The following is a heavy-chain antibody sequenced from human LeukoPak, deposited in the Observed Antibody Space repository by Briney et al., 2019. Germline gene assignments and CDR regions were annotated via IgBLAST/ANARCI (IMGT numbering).Heavy chain of an antibody. CDR2: LYGGGST. CDR3: ARSPSGEPTN. CDR1: GFTFNSYA. J-gene: IGHJ4*02. V-gene: IGHV3-53*01. D-gene: IGHD3-16*01. Sequence: GGSLRLSCAASGFTFNSYAMTWVRQAPGKGLEWVSVLYGGGSTYYADSVKGRFTISRDNSKNTLYLQMNSLRAEDTAVYYCARSPSGEPTNWGQGTLVTVSS.